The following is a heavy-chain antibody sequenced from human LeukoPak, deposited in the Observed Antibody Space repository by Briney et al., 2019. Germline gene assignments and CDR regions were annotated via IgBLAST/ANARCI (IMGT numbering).Heavy chain of an antibody. V-gene: IGHV3-21*01. CDR2: ISSSSSYI. J-gene: IGHJ5*02. D-gene: IGHD6-13*01. CDR1: GFTFSSYS. Sequence: GGSLRLSCAASGFTFSSYSMNWVRQAPGKGLEWVSSISSSSSYIYYADSVKGRFTISRDNAKNSLYLQMNSLRAEDTAVYYCARGDSSSWYDWFDPWGQGILVTVSS. CDR3: ARGDSSSWYDWFDP.